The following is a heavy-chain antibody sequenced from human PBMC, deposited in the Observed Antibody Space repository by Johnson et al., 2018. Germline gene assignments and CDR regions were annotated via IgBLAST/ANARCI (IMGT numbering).Heavy chain of an antibody. Sequence: VQLVQSGAEVKKPGASVKISCKASGYSFTSYHVHWVRQAPGQGLEWMGILNPSGGTITYSQRFQGRVTVTRAPSTRPVYMEGNGLRSEDTAVYYCARASHSNNWYHYGLDVWGQGTTVTVSS. CDR3: ARASHSNNWYHYGLDV. J-gene: IGHJ6*02. CDR1: GYSFTSYH. D-gene: IGHD6-13*01. CDR2: LNPSGGTI. V-gene: IGHV1-46*01.